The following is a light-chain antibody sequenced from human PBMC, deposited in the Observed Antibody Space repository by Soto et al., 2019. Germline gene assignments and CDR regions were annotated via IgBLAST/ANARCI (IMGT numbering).Light chain of an antibody. CDR2: AAS. Sequence: AIQMTQSPSSLSASVGDRVTITCRASQGIRNALGWYQQTPGKAPKILIYAASRLQSGVPSRFSGTGSGTDFTLTISSLQPEDFATYYCLQDSNYPRTFGQGTKLEIK. V-gene: IGKV1-6*01. CDR1: QGIRNA. J-gene: IGKJ2*01. CDR3: LQDSNYPRT.